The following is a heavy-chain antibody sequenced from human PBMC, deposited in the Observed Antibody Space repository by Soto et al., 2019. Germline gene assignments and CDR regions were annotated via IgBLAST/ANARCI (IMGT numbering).Heavy chain of an antibody. CDR3: AKPPDYNWNDY. J-gene: IGHJ4*02. D-gene: IGHD1-20*01. Sequence: PGGSLRLSCAASGFTFSSYAMSWVRQAPGKGLEWVSGISGSGGNTFYADSVKGRFIISRDNSKNTLYLQLNSLKAEDTAVYYCAKPPDYNWNDYWGQGTLVTVSS. V-gene: IGHV3-23*01. CDR1: GFTFSSYA. CDR2: ISGSGGNT.